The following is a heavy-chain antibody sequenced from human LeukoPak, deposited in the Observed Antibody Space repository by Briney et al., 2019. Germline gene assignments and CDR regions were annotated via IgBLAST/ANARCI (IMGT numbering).Heavy chain of an antibody. D-gene: IGHD6-13*01. J-gene: IGHJ6*03. CDR3: ARDAIQDSSSWYPYYYYYYMDV. CDR2: ISYDGSNK. V-gene: IGHV3-30*01. Sequence: TGGSLRLSCAASGFTFSSYAMHWVRQAPGKGLEWVAVISYDGSNKYYADSVKGRFTISRDNSKNTLYLQMNSLRAEDTAVYYCARDAIQDSSSWYPYYYYYYMDVWGKGTTVTVSS. CDR1: GFTFSSYA.